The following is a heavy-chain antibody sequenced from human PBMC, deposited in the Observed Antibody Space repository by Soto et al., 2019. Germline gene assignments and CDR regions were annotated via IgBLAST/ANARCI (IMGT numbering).Heavy chain of an antibody. CDR2: IIPSFGTA. Sequence: QVQLVQSGAEVKKPGSSVKVSCKASGGTFSSYAISWVRQAPGQGLEWMGGIIPSFGTANYAQKFQGRVTITADEPTSTAYMELSSLRSEDTAVYYCARGVPAAMPGWYFDLWGRGTLVTVSS. D-gene: IGHD2-2*01. CDR3: ARGVPAAMPGWYFDL. CDR1: GGTFSSYA. J-gene: IGHJ2*01. V-gene: IGHV1-69*12.